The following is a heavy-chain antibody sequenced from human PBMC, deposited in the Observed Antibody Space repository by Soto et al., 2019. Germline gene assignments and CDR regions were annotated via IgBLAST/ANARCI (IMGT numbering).Heavy chain of an antibody. V-gene: IGHV4-4*07. CDR1: GGSLSGSI. D-gene: IGHD2-8*01. CDR3: ARDGGRHCTDVVCYFRHYMGV. J-gene: IGHJ6*01. Sequence: SETLSLTCTVSGGSLSGSIWNWIRQRAGRGLEWIGSIYSSGTGGPNYNPSLRSRVSMSVDTSKNQFSLTLTSVTAADTAVYYCARDGGRHCTDVVCYFRHYMGVWGQGTTVTVSS. CDR2: IYSSGTGGP.